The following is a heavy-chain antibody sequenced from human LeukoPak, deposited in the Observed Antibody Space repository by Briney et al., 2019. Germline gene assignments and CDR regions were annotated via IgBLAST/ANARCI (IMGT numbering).Heavy chain of an antibody. CDR3: AKDMGDLDYGDLLFDY. CDR1: GFTFDDYA. D-gene: IGHD4-17*01. Sequence: PGGSLGLSCAASGFTFDDYAMHWVRQAPGKGLEWVSLISGDGGSTYYADSVKGRFTISRDNSKNSLYLQMNSLRTEDTALYYCAKDMGDLDYGDLLFDYWGQGTLVTVSS. CDR2: ISGDGGST. J-gene: IGHJ4*02. V-gene: IGHV3-43*02.